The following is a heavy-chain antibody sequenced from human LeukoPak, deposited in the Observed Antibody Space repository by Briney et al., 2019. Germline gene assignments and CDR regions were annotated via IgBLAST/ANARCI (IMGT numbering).Heavy chain of an antibody. Sequence: ASVKVSCKASGYTFTSYGISWVRQAPGQGLEWMGWISAYNGNTNYAQKLQGRVTMTTDTSTSTAYMELRSLRSDDTAVYYCARDADYYDSSVYYFHWGQGTLVTVSS. CDR3: ARDADYYDSSVYYFH. D-gene: IGHD3-22*01. J-gene: IGHJ4*02. CDR1: GYTFTSYG. V-gene: IGHV1-18*01. CDR2: ISAYNGNT.